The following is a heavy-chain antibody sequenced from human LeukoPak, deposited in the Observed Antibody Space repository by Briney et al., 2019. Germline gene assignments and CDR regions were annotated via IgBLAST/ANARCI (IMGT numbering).Heavy chain of an antibody. V-gene: IGHV1-69*05. CDR3: ARSDIAAAGTSITGTTSPGEAFDI. CDR1: GGTFSSYA. Sequence: ASVKVSCKASGGTFSSYAISWVRQAPGQGLEWMGGIIPIFGTANYAQKFQGRVTITTDESTSTAYMELSSLRSEDTAVYYCARSDIAAAGTSITGTTSPGEAFDIWGQGTMVTVSS. J-gene: IGHJ3*02. CDR2: IIPIFGTA. D-gene: IGHD6-13*01.